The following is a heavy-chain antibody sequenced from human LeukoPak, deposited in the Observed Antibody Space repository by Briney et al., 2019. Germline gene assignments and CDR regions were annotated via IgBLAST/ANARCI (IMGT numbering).Heavy chain of an antibody. CDR2: ISYDGSNK. Sequence: GGSLRLSCAASGFTFSSYAMHWVRQAPGKGLEWVAVISYDGSNKYYADSVKGRFTISRDNSKNTLYLQMNSLRAEDTAVYYCAKEWGSGSYYSFDYWGQGTLVTVSS. CDR1: GFTFSSYA. CDR3: AKEWGSGSYYSFDY. D-gene: IGHD3-10*01. J-gene: IGHJ4*02. V-gene: IGHV3-30*04.